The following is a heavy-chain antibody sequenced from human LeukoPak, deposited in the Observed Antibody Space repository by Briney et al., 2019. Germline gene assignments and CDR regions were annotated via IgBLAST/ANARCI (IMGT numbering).Heavy chain of an antibody. CDR3: ASRPYQLLVGKSGDAFDI. J-gene: IGHJ3*02. CDR2: IIPIFGTA. V-gene: IGHV1-69*13. Sequence: SVKVSCKASGGTFSSYAISWVRQAPGQGLEWMGGIIPIFGTANYAQKFQGRVTITADESTSTAYMELSSLRSEDTAVHYCASRPYQLLVGKSGDAFDIWGQGTMVTVSS. D-gene: IGHD2-2*01. CDR1: GGTFSSYA.